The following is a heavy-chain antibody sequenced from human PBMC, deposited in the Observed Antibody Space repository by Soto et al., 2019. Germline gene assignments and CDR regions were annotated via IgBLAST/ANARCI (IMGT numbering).Heavy chain of an antibody. CDR2: IIPIFVRA. CDR3: ARRLATYDRFDI. V-gene: IGHV1-69*12. CDR1: GGTVNINN. Sequence: QVHLVQSGAELRKPGSSVKVSCKASGGTVNINNLSWLRQAPGQGLEWMGGIIPIFVRAIYAQKFQGRVTITADGSTNTAYMELTSLRSEDTAIYYCARRLATYDRFDIWGHGTMVTVSS. D-gene: IGHD3-3*01. J-gene: IGHJ3*02.